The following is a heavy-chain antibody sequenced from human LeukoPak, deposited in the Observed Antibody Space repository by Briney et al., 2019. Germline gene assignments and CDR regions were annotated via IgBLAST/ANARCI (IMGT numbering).Heavy chain of an antibody. CDR3: ARDYDDLSGYYYE. CDR2: IYYSGST. Sequence: SETLSLTCTVSGGSIISYYWSWIRQPPGKGLEWIGYIYYSGSTNYNPSLKSRVTISVDTSKNQFSLRLSSVTAADTAVYYCARDYDDLSGYYYEWGQGTLVTVSS. J-gene: IGHJ4*02. D-gene: IGHD3-22*01. CDR1: GGSIISYY. V-gene: IGHV4-59*12.